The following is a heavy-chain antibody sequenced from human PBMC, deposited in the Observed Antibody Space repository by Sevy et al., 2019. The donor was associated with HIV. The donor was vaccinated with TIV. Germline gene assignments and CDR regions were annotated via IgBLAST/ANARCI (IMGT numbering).Heavy chain of an antibody. D-gene: IGHD3-9*01. J-gene: IGHJ5*02. V-gene: IGHV3-11*06. CDR3: ARNVGDTYYDILTGPNWFDP. CDR2: ISSSSSYT. Sequence: GGSLRLSCAASGFTISDYYMSWIRQAPGKGLEWVSYISSSSSYTNYADSVKGRFTISRDNAKNSLYLQMNSLRAEDTAVYYCARNVGDTYYDILTGPNWFDPWGQGTLVTVSS. CDR1: GFTISDYY.